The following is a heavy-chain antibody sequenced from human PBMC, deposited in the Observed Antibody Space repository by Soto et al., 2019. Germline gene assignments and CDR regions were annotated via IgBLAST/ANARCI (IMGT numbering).Heavy chain of an antibody. CDR3: ARAPISIAAKYNYGMDV. D-gene: IGHD6-6*01. Sequence: EASVKVSCKASGGTFSSYAISWVRQAPGQGLEWMGGIIPIFGTANYAQKFQGRVTITADESTSTAYMELSSLRSEDTAVYYCARAPISIAAKYNYGMDVWGQGPTATVSS. CDR1: GGTFSSYA. CDR2: IIPIFGTA. V-gene: IGHV1-69*13. J-gene: IGHJ6*02.